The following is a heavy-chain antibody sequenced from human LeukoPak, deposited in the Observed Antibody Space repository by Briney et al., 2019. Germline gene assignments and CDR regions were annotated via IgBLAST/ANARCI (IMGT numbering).Heavy chain of an antibody. D-gene: IGHD5-12*01. Sequence: PGGSLRLSCAASGFTFSSYSMNWVRQAPGKGLEWVSSISSSSSYIYYADSVKGRFTISRDNAKNSLYLQMNGLRAEDTAVYYCARDHSSVATTFDYWGQGTLVTVSS. CDR2: ISSSSSYI. J-gene: IGHJ4*02. CDR1: GFTFSSYS. V-gene: IGHV3-21*01. CDR3: ARDHSSVATTFDY.